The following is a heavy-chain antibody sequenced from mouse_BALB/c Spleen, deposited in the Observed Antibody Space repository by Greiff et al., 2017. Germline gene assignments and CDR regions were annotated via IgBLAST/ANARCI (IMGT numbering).Heavy chain of an antibody. Sequence: DVHLVESGGGLVKPGGSLKLSCAASGFTFSSYTMSWVSQTPEQRLEWIASISRGGSTYYPDSVNGRFTISRDNARNILYLQMSSLRSEDTAMYYGASMNLFDYWGQGTTLTVSS. D-gene: IGHD2-3*01. V-gene: IGHV5-6-5*01. J-gene: IGHJ2*01. CDR1: GFTFSSYT. CDR3: ASMNLFDY. CDR2: ISRGGST.